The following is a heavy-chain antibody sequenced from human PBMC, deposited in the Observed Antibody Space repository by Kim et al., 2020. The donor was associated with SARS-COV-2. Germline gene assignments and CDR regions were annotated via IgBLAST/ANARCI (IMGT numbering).Heavy chain of an antibody. CDR2: IHCDGRIK. V-gene: IGHV3-74*03. CDR1: GFTLSSYF. CDR3: ARAGDYDISGYYGFFHHWRRSAGHSVSRESTRGTSVFPLTPCAWSACEDKGGRGWLVKGYF. D-gene: IGHD3-22*01. J-gene: IGHJ1*01. Sequence: GGSLRLSCAASGFTLSSYFMNWVRQTPGKGLEWVSRIHCDGRIKEYADSVKGRFTISRDNAKNTLYLQMNSLRPEDTAVYYCARAGDYDISGYYGFFHHWRRSAGHSVSRESTRGTSVFPLTPCAWSACEDKGGRGWLVKGYF.